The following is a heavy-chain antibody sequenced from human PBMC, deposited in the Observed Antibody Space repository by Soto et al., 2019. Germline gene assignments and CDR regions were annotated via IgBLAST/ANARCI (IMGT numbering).Heavy chain of an antibody. CDR1: GYTFSDYA. CDR3: VRCCCSVGSCYACWHFDL. Sequence: QVRLVQSGGEVKKPGASVKVSCQASGYTFSDYAISWARQAPGQGLEWMGWISASTRNTDQAQNFQGRVIMTLDTSTNTAYRELRSLRSDDTAVYYCVRCCCSVGSCYACWHFDLWGRGNLVTVSS. D-gene: IGHD2-15*01. J-gene: IGHJ2*01. CDR2: ISASTRNT. V-gene: IGHV1-18*01.